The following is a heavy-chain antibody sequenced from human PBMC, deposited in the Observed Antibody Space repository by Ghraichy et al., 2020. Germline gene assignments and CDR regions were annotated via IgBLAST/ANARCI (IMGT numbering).Heavy chain of an antibody. CDR3: ARHGRNYDP. J-gene: IGHJ5*02. V-gene: IGHV5-51*01. CDR1: GYTFTNYW. CDR2: IYPGDSET. Sequence: GESLNISCKGSGYTFTNYWIGWVRQMPGKGLEWMGIIYPGDSETRYSPSFQGQITISADKSISTAYLQWSSLKASDTAMYYCARHGRNYDPWGQGTLVTVSS. D-gene: IGHD1-7*01.